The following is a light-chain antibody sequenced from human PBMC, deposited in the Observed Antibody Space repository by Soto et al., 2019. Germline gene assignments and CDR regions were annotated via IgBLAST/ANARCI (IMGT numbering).Light chain of an antibody. CDR1: QSISSW. J-gene: IGKJ2*01. V-gene: IGKV1-5*01. CDR2: DAS. CDR3: LQYNSYSLT. Sequence: DIQMTQSPSTLSASVGDRVTITCRASQSISSWLAWYQQKPGKAPKLLIYDASSLESGVPSRFSGSGSGTEFTLTISSLQPDDFATYYCLQYNSYSLTFGQGTKLEIK.